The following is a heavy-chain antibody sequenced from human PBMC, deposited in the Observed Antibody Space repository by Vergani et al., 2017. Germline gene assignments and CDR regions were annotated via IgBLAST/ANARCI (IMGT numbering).Heavy chain of an antibody. CDR3: ARRRPGSGWSPGDFND. D-gene: IGHD6-19*01. J-gene: IGHJ4*02. Sequence: QLQLQQSGPGLVKPSETLFLTCTVSADSISSGSYYWGWIRQPPGKRLEWIGGIYYSGLTYYNRSLKSRVAISVDTSKNQFSLQVTTVTAADTAVYSCARRRPGSGWSPGDFNDWGEGLLVAVSS. CDR1: ADSISSGSYY. CDR2: IYYSGLT. V-gene: IGHV4-39*01.